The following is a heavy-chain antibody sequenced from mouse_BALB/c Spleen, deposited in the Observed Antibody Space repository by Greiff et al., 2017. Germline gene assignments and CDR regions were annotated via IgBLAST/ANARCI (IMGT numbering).Heavy chain of an antibody. CDR3: ARDRGYYYGSDAMDY. D-gene: IGHD1-1*01. Sequence: EVKVVESGGGLVKPGGSLKLSCAASGFTFSDYYMYWVRQTPEKRLEWVATISDGGSYTYYPDSVKGRFTISRDNAKNNLYLQMSSLKSEDTAMYYCARDRGYYYGSDAMDYWGQGTSVTVSS. CDR2: ISDGGSYT. V-gene: IGHV5-4*02. CDR1: GFTFSDYY. J-gene: IGHJ4*01.